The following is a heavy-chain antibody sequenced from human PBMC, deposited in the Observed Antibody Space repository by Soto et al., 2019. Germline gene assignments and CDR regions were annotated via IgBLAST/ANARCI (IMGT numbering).Heavy chain of an antibody. CDR3: ARDQSYYYDSSGYYYPYFDY. D-gene: IGHD3-22*01. CDR2: INPNSGGT. V-gene: IGHV1-2*02. J-gene: IGHJ4*02. Sequence: GASVRVACKASGSTFTGYYMHWVRQAPGQGLEWMGWINPNSGGTNYAQKFQVRVTMTRDTSISTAYMELSRLRSDDTAVYYCARDQSYYYDSSGYYYPYFDYWGQGTLVTVSS. CDR1: GSTFTGYY.